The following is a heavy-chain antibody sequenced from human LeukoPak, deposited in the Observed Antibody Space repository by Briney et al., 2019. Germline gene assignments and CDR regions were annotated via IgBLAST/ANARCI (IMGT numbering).Heavy chain of an antibody. Sequence: GGSLRLSCAASGFTFSSYGMHWVRQAPGKGLEWVAVISYDGSNKYYADSVKGRFTISRDNSKNTLYLQMNSLRAEDTAVYYCAKGPPPTSYFDYWGQGTLVTVSS. J-gene: IGHJ4*02. CDR1: GFTFSSYG. CDR3: AKGPPPTSYFDY. V-gene: IGHV3-30*18. CDR2: ISYDGSNK.